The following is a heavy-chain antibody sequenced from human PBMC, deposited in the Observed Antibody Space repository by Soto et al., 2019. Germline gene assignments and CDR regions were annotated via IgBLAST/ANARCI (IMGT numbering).Heavy chain of an antibody. CDR1: GYTFTGYY. Sequence: SVKVSCKASGYTFTGYYMHWVRQAPGQGLEWMGWIIPNLGIANYAQKLQGRVTITADKSTSTAYMELSSLRSEDTAVYYCARDSGYCSGGSCLRGNWFDPWGQGTLVTVSS. V-gene: IGHV1-69*10. D-gene: IGHD2-15*01. J-gene: IGHJ5*02. CDR2: IIPNLGIA. CDR3: ARDSGYCSGGSCLRGNWFDP.